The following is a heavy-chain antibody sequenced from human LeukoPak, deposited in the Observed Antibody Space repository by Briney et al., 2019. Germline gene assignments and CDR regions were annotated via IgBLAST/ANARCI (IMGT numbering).Heavy chain of an antibody. D-gene: IGHD4-23*01. CDR2: IIPIFGTA. CDR3: ARGVRNLHYYYYYYMDV. CDR1: GGTFSSYA. J-gene: IGHJ6*03. V-gene: IGHV1-69*05. Sequence: SSVKVSCKASGGTFSSYAISWVRQAPGQGLEWMGGIIPIFGTANYAQKFQGRVTITTDASTSTAYMELSILRSDDTVVYYCARGVRNLHYYYYYYMDVWSKGTTVTVSS.